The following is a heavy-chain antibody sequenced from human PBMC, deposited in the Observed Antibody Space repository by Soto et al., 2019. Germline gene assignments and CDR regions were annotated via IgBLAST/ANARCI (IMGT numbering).Heavy chain of an antibody. D-gene: IGHD6-13*01. J-gene: IGHJ4*02. Sequence: EVQLVESGGGLVQPGGSLRLSCAASGFTVSTYRMSWVRQAPGKGLEWVSVIYSAGSADFADSVKGRFTISRDNPKNTLYLQMSSLRAEDTAVYYYARVYSSSYHYFDYWGQGTLVTVSS. CDR1: GFTVSTYR. CDR2: IYSAGSA. CDR3: ARVYSSSYHYFDY. V-gene: IGHV3-66*01.